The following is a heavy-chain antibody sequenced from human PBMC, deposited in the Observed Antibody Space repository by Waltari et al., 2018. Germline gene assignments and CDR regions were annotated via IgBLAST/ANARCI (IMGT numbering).Heavy chain of an antibody. J-gene: IGHJ4*02. CDR2: IYYSGST. Sequence: QVQLQESGPGLVKPSETLSLTCTVSGGSISSYYWSWIRQPPGKGLEWIGYIYYSGSTNYNPPLKSRVTISVDTSKNQFSLKLSSVTAADTAVYYCARDGLAYGSGPNYFDYWGQGTLVTVSS. D-gene: IGHD6-19*01. CDR1: GGSISSYY. CDR3: ARDGLAYGSGPNYFDY. V-gene: IGHV4-59*01.